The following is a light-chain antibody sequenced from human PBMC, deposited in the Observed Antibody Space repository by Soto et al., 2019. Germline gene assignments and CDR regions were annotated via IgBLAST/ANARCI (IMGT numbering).Light chain of an antibody. CDR2: DVS. Sequence: QSALTQPASVSGSPGQSITISCTGTSSDVGGYNYVSWYQQHPGKAPKLMIYDVSNRASGVSNRFSGSKSGNTASLTISGLQAEDEADYYCSSYTRSSTRVFGGGTKLTVL. V-gene: IGLV2-14*01. CDR3: SSYTRSSTRV. J-gene: IGLJ2*01. CDR1: SSDVGGYNY.